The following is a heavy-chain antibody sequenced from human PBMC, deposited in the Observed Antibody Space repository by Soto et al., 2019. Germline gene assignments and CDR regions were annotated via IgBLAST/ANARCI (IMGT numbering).Heavy chain of an antibody. Sequence: QVQLVQSGAEMQQPGASVRVSCKASGGTFSKYAFSWVRQAPRQGLEWLGGTIPMFGTPNYAQKFQGRVAISAAESTATVYMELSSLRSEDTAVYFCARPLRDSNYHSGMAVWGKGTTVTVSS. CDR1: GGTFSKYA. CDR3: ARPLRDSNYHSGMAV. J-gene: IGHJ6*04. CDR2: TIPMFGTP. D-gene: IGHD3-22*01. V-gene: IGHV1-69*01.